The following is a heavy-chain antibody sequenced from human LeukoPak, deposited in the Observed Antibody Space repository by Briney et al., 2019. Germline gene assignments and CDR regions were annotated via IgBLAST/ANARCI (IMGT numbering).Heavy chain of an antibody. CDR1: GFTFSNYW. Sequence: GGSLRLSCAVSGFTFSNYWMHWVRQAPGKGLVWVSRINNEESTISYADSVKGRFTVSRDNAKNTLYLQMNSLRDEDTAVYYCARGYSSNYRVDYWGQGTLVTVSP. CDR2: INNEESTI. J-gene: IGHJ4*02. CDR3: ARGYSSNYRVDY. D-gene: IGHD6-13*01. V-gene: IGHV3-74*01.